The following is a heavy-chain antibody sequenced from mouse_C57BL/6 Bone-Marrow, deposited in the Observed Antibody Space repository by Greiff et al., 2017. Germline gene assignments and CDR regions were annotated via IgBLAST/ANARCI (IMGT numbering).Heavy chain of an antibody. CDR1: GYTFTSYW. CDR2: IYPSDSET. V-gene: IGHV1-61*01. J-gene: IGHJ4*01. Sequence: QVQLQQPGAELVRPGSSVKLSCKASGYTFTSYWMDWVKQRPGQGLAWIGNIYPSDSETHYNQKFKDKATLTVDKSSSTDYMQLSSLTSEDSAVYDCARKGSDYKDYAMDYWGQGTSVTVSS. D-gene: IGHD2-12*01. CDR3: ARKGSDYKDYAMDY.